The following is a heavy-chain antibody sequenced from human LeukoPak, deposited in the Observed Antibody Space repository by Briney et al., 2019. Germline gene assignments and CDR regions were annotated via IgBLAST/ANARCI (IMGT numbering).Heavy chain of an antibody. D-gene: IGHD3-10*01. CDR2: INPSGGST. Sequence: ASVKVSCKASGYTFTSYYMHWVRQAPGQGLEWMGIINPSGGSTNYAQKFQGRVTITADKSTSTAYMELSSLRSEDTAVYYCARDLSGSGSQGFDYWGQGTLVTVSS. V-gene: IGHV1-46*01. CDR3: ARDLSGSGSQGFDY. J-gene: IGHJ4*02. CDR1: GYTFTSYY.